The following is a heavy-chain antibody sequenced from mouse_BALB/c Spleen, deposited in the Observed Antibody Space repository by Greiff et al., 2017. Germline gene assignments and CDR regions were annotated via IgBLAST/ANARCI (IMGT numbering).Heavy chain of an antibody. CDR2: IYPGNVNT. CDR3: ARGGTTVVGYFDY. V-gene: IGHV1S56*01. Sequence: VQLQQSGPELVKPGASVRISCKASGYTFTSYYIHWVKQRPGQGLEWIGWIYPGNVNTKYNEKFKGKATLTADKSSSTAYMQLSSLTSEDSAVYFCARGGTTVVGYFDYWGQGTTLTVSS. J-gene: IGHJ2*01. CDR1: GYTFTSYY. D-gene: IGHD1-1*01.